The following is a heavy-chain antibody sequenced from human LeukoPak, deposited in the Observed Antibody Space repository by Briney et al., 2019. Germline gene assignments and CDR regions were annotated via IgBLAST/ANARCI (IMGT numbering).Heavy chain of an antibody. CDR2: IYYSGST. Sequence: SETLSLTCTVSGGSISSYYWSWIRQPPGKGLEWIGYIYYSGSTNYNPSLKSRVSISVDTSKNQFSLKLSSVTAADTAVYYCARMTEAHSRRTRYYDYYMDVWGKGTTVTVSS. J-gene: IGHJ6*03. D-gene: IGHD1/OR15-1a*01. CDR1: GGSISSYY. V-gene: IGHV4-59*01. CDR3: ARMTEAHSRRTRYYDYYMDV.